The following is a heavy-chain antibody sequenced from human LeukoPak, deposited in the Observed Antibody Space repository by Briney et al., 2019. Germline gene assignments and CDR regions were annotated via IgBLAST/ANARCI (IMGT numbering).Heavy chain of an antibody. CDR3: ARLHPHEPGIAPDYFDY. J-gene: IGHJ4*02. CDR2: IHYSGNT. V-gene: IGHV4-59*08. D-gene: IGHD6-13*01. CDR1: NGSISHYY. Sequence: PSETLSLTCTVSNGSISHYYWTWVRQPPGKGLEWIGYIHYSGNTNYNPSLKSRVTISVDTSKNQFSLKLSSVTAADTAVYYCARLHPHEPGIAPDYFDYWGQGTLVTVSS.